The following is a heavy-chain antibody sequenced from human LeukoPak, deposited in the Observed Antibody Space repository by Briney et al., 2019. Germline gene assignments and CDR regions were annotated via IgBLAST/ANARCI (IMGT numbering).Heavy chain of an antibody. D-gene: IGHD7-27*01. CDR3: ARDKKTGEASEIDY. J-gene: IGHJ4*02. Sequence: GGSLRLSCAASGFTFSSYWMHWVRQAPGKGLVWVSRINSDGSTTNYADSVKGRFTISRDNAKNTLNLQMNSLRAEDTAVYYCARDKKTGEASEIDYWGQGTLVTVSS. CDR1: GFTFSSYW. CDR2: INSDGSTT. V-gene: IGHV3-74*01.